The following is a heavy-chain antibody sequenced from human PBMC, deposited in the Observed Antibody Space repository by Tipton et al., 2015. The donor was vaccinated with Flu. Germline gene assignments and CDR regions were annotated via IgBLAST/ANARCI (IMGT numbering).Heavy chain of an antibody. V-gene: IGHV3-21*01. Sequence: AASGFTFSSYSMNWVRQAPGKGLEWVSSISSSSSYIYYADSVKGRFTISRDNAKNSLYLQMNSLRAEDTAVYYCARDIGLRYFDWPIAQDYWGQGTLVTVSS. CDR1: GFTFSSYS. CDR3: ARDIGLRYFDWPIAQDY. CDR2: ISSSSSYI. J-gene: IGHJ4*02. D-gene: IGHD3-9*01.